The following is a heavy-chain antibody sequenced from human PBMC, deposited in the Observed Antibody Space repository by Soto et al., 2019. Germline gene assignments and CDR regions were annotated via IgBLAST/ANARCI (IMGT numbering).Heavy chain of an antibody. CDR1: GGTFSSYA. J-gene: IGHJ6*02. CDR2: IIPIFGTA. V-gene: IGHV1-69*06. D-gene: IGHD2-2*01. CDR3: ARGRGGMEIPAANDYYYGMDV. Sequence: QVQLVQSGAEVKKPGSSVKVSCKASGGTFSSYAISWVRQAPGQGLEWMGGIIPIFGTANYAQKFQGRVTITADKSTSTAYMELSSLRSEDTAVYYCARGRGGMEIPAANDYYYGMDVWGQGTTVTVSS.